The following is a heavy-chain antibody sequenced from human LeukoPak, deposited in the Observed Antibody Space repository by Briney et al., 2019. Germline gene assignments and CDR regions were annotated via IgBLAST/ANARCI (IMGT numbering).Heavy chain of an antibody. CDR1: GFTFSSYE. J-gene: IGHJ4*02. D-gene: IGHD6-19*01. V-gene: IGHV3-48*03. CDR3: AKDHLPGIVVADRDY. CDR2: ISSSGSTI. Sequence: GGSLRLSCAASGFTFSSYEMNWVRQAPGKGLEWVSYISSSGSTIYYADSVKGRFTISRDNAKNSLYLQMNSLRDEDTAVYYCAKDHLPGIVVADRDYWGQGTLVTVSS.